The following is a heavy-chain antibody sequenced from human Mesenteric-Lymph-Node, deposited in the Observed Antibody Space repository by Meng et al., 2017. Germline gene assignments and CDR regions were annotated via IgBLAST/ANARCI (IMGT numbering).Heavy chain of an antibody. Sequence: GGSLRLSCAASGFRFSDYYMSWIRQAAGKGLEWVSYISTSGRTTYNADSVKGRFTISRDNAKNLLYLQMNSLRAEDTAVYYCARDTGDSSAQGSQYFDYWGQGTLVTVSS. J-gene: IGHJ4*02. CDR2: ISTSGRTT. CDR3: ARDTGDSSAQGSQYFDY. CDR1: GFRFSDYY. V-gene: IGHV3-11*04. D-gene: IGHD3-22*01.